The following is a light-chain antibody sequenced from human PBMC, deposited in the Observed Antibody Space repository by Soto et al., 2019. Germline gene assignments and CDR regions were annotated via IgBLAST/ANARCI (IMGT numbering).Light chain of an antibody. V-gene: IGKV1-5*01. CDR1: QSISDW. CDR3: QQYKDDAWT. CDR2: DAS. Sequence: IQMTQSPSTLSASVGDRVTITCRASQSISDWLAWYQQKPGKAPKLLIFDASSLEGGVPSRFSGSGFGTEFTLTITSLQPDDFATYYCQQYKDDAWTFGQGTRVEFK. J-gene: IGKJ1*01.